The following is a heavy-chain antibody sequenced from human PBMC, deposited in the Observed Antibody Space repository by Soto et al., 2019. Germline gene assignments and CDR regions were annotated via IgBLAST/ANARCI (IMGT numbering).Heavy chain of an antibody. D-gene: IGHD2-2*01. Sequence: QVQLVQSGAEVKKPGASVKVSCKASGYTFTSYGISWVRQAPGQGLEWMGWISAYNGNTNYAQKLQGRVTMTTDTSTSTAYMELRSLRSDDTAVYYCARDILVVPAAKVFYMDVWGKGTTVTVSS. CDR3: ARDILVVPAAKVFYMDV. CDR2: ISAYNGNT. J-gene: IGHJ6*03. CDR1: GYTFTSYG. V-gene: IGHV1-18*01.